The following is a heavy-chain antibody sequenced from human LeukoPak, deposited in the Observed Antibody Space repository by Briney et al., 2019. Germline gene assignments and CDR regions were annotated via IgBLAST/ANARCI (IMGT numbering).Heavy chain of an antibody. CDR2: IYYSGST. J-gene: IGHJ4*02. D-gene: IGHD3-16*02. Sequence: SETLSLTCSVSGGSISSSDCYWGWIRQPPGKGLEWIGSIYYSGSTYYNPSLKSRVTISVDTSKNQFSLKLSSVTAADTAVYYCARLRTFGGVIMPRVRDYWGQGTLVTVSS. CDR3: ARLRTFGGVIMPRVRDY. CDR1: GGSISSSDCY. V-gene: IGHV4-39*07.